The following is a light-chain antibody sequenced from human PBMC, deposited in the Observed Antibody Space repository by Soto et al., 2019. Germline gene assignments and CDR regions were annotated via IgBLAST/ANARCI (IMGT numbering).Light chain of an antibody. CDR3: SSYTSSSTVV. V-gene: IGLV2-14*01. Sequence: QSALTQPASVSGSPGQSITISCTGTSSDVGGYIYVSWYQQHPGKAPQLMIYDVSNRPSGVSNRFSGSKSGNTASLTISGLQAEDEADYYCSSYTSSSTVVFGGGTQLTVL. J-gene: IGLJ2*01. CDR2: DVS. CDR1: SSDVGGYIY.